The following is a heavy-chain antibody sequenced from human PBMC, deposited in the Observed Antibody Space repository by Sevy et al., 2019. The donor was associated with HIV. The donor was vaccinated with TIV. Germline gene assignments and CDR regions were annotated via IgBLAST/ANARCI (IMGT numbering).Heavy chain of an antibody. CDR2: IYYSGST. CDR3: ARVTWTTVTTFSYYYYMDV. V-gene: IGHV4-59*01. D-gene: IGHD4-17*01. J-gene: IGHJ6*03. Sequence: SETLSLTCTVSGGSISSYYWSWIRQPPGKGLEWIGYIYYSGSTKYNPSLKSRVTISVDTSKNQFSLKLSSVTAADTAVYYCARVTWTTVTTFSYYYYMDVWGKGTTVTVSS. CDR1: GGSISSYY.